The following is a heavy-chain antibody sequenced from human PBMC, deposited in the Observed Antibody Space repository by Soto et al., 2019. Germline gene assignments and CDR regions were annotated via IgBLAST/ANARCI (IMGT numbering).Heavy chain of an antibody. J-gene: IGHJ4*02. D-gene: IGHD6-13*01. Sequence: QVKLVESGGGVVQPGRSLRLSCAASGFSFGTYSMHWVRQAPGKGPEWVTVISYDGSDKHYADSVKGRFTISRDNSKNKLYLQMNSLRSDDTAVYFCARAPLIRWQQPKTLATSPELFSGYFDFWGQGSLVSVSS. CDR2: ISYDGSDK. V-gene: IGHV3-30-3*01. CDR1: GFSFGTYS. CDR3: ARAPLIRWQQPKTLATSPELFSGYFDF.